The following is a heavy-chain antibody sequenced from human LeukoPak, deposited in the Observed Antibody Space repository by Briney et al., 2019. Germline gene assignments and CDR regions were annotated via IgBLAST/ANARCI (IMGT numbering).Heavy chain of an antibody. J-gene: IGHJ3*02. CDR2: ISYDGSNE. V-gene: IGHV3-30-3*01. Sequence: PGGSLRLSCAASGFTFSSYAMHWVRQAPGKGLEWVAVISYDGSNEYYADSVKGRFTISRDNSKNTLYLQMNSLRAEDTAVYYCARERITMVRGVNITDMGRDAFDIWGQGTMVTVSS. D-gene: IGHD3-10*01. CDR1: GFTFSSYA. CDR3: ARERITMVRGVNITDMGRDAFDI.